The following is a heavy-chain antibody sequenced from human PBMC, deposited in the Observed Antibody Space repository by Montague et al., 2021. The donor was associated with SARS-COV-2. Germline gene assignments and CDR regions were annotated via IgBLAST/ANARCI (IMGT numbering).Heavy chain of an antibody. CDR3: TRDGDYGDYLNWFNP. Sequence: SLRLSCAASGFNIVSYSMSWVRQAPGKGLEWVANIRLAGSDKYYVDSVRGRFTISRDNAKNSLYLQMNSLRAADTGVYYCTRDGDYGDYLNWFNPWGQGTLVTVSS. V-gene: IGHV3-7*03. CDR2: IRLAGSDK. CDR1: GFNIVSYS. J-gene: IGHJ5*02. D-gene: IGHD4-17*01.